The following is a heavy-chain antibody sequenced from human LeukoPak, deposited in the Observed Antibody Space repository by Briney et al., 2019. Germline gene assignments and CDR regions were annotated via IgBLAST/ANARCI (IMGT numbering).Heavy chain of an antibody. D-gene: IGHD2-8*01. J-gene: IGHJ6*03. CDR3: ARSAGHCSNGICFTDYYMDV. V-gene: IGHV1-2*02. Sequence: PVASVKVSCKASGYSFTEHYIYWVRQAPGQGLEWVGRINCNSGDANSAQKFQGRVTMTRDTSVSTAYMDLSSVTSDDTAVYFCARSAGHCSNGICFTDYYMDVWGRGTTVTVSS. CDR1: GYSFTEHY. CDR2: INCNSGDA.